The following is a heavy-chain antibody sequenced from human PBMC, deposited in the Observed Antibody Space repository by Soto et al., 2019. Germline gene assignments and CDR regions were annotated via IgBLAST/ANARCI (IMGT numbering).Heavy chain of an antibody. D-gene: IGHD3-22*01. V-gene: IGHV3-9*01. CDR1: GFTFDDYA. Sequence: GGSLRLSCAASGFTFDDYAMHWVRQAPGKGLEWVSGISWNSGSIGYADSVKGRFTISRDNAKNSLYLQMNSLRAEDTALYYCAKVAGYYDSSGYIDYWGQGTLVTVSS. CDR3: AKVAGYYDSSGYIDY. CDR2: ISWNSGSI. J-gene: IGHJ4*02.